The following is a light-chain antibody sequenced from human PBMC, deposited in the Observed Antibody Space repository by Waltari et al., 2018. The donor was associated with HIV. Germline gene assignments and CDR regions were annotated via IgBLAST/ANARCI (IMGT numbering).Light chain of an antibody. V-gene: IGLV1-47*01. CDR3: ATWDDTLSGHVV. J-gene: IGLJ2*01. CDR1: SSNIGSNY. CDR2: RNN. Sequence: QSVLTQPPSASGTPGQRITTSCSGSSSNIGSNYVYWYQPLPGTAPTLLSYRNNQRPAGVPDRFSGSKSGTSASLAISGLRSEDEADYYCATWDDTLSGHVVFGGGTKLNVL.